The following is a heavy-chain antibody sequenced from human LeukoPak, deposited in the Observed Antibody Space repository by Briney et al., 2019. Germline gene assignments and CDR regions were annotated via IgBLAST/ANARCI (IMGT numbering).Heavy chain of an antibody. CDR1: GYTFTSYA. J-gene: IGHJ4*02. CDR3: ARDLGLSTMVRGVIIRGGETDY. D-gene: IGHD3-10*01. CDR2: INTNTGNP. V-gene: IGHV7-4-1*02. Sequence: ASVKVSCKASGYTFTSYAMNWVRQAPGQGLEWMGWINTNTGNPTYAQGFTGRFVFSLDTSVSTAYLQISSLKAEDTAVYYCARDLGLSTMVRGVIIRGGETDYWGQGTLVTVSS.